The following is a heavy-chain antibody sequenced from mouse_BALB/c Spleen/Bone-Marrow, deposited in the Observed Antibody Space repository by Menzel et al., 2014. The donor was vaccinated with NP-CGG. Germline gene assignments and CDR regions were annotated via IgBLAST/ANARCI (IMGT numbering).Heavy chain of an antibody. V-gene: IGHV14-3*02. CDR1: GFNIKDTY. CDR2: IDPANGNT. CDR3: ARGYYDYDLDY. J-gene: IGHJ2*01. D-gene: IGHD2-4*01. Sequence: EVQLQQSGAELVKPGASVKLSCTASGFNIKDTYMHWVKQRPEQGLEWIGRIDPANGNTKYDPKFQGKATITADTSSNTAYLQPSSLTSEDTAVYYCARGYYDYDLDYWGQGTTLTVSS.